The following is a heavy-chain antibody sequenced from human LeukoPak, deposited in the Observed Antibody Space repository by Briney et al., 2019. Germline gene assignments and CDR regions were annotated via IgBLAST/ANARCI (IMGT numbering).Heavy chain of an antibody. J-gene: IGHJ4*02. CDR3: ARDNRGITMVRGVPHTIYYFDY. CDR2: IYTSGST. D-gene: IGHD3-10*01. V-gene: IGHV4-4*07. CDR1: GGSISSYY. Sequence: SETLSLTCTVSGGSISSYYWSRIRQPAGKGLEWIGRIYTSGSTNYNPSLKSRVTMSVDTSKNQFSLKLSSVTAADTAVYYCARDNRGITMVRGVPHTIYYFDYWGQGTLVTVSS.